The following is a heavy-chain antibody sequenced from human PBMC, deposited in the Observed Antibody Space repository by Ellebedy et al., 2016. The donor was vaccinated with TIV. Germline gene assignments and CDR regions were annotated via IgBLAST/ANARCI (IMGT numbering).Heavy chain of an antibody. CDR3: AKVIDNTGWAGDY. J-gene: IGHJ4*02. CDR2: ISDSGHST. CDR1: GFTFSTYV. V-gene: IGHV3-23*01. D-gene: IGHD6-19*01. Sequence: GGSLRLSXAASGFTFSTYVMTWVRQPPGKGLEWVSLISDSGHSTYYADSVKGRFTMSRDNSKNTLYLQMNGLRAEDTAVYYCAKVIDNTGWAGDYWGQGTLVTVSS.